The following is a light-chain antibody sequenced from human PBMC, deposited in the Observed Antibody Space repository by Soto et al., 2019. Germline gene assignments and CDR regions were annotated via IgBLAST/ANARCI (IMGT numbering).Light chain of an antibody. J-gene: IGKJ1*01. CDR1: QSVSSY. V-gene: IGKV3-11*01. CDR2: DAS. CDR3: VQGRILRT. Sequence: GGRITLNSRASQSVSSYLAWYQQKPGQAPRLLIYDASNRATGIPARFSASGSGTAFSLCVLGIDAEPLVVYYRVQGRILRTFRQGTKVDIK.